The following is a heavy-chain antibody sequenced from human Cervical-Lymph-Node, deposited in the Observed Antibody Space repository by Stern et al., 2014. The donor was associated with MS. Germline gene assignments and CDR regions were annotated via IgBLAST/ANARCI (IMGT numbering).Heavy chain of an antibody. Sequence: VQLVESGGGVVQPGRSLRLSCAASGFTFSNYGMHWVRQAPGKGLEWLAVIWYDGNKKYYADSVKGRFTISRDNSKNTLFLQMSSLTAEDTALYYCARGNWNYEGMGYWGQVTLVTVSS. CDR2: IWYDGNKK. D-gene: IGHD1-7*01. J-gene: IGHJ4*02. CDR3: ARGNWNYEGMGY. V-gene: IGHV3-33*01. CDR1: GFTFSNYG.